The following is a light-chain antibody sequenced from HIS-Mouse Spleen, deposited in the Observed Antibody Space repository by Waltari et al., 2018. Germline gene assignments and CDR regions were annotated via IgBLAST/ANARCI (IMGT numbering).Light chain of an antibody. CDR3: SSYTSSSTLV. J-gene: IGLJ2*01. CDR2: DVS. CDR1: SSDVGGYNY. Sequence: QSALTQPASVSGSPGQSITISCTGTSSDVGGYNYVSWYQQHPGKAPKLMIYDVSHRPSGVFNRFSGSNSGHTASLTISGLQAEDEADYYCSSYTSSSTLVFGGGTKLTVL. V-gene: IGLV2-14*03.